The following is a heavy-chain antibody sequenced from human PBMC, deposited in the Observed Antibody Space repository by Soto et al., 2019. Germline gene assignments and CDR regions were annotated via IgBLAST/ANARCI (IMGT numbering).Heavy chain of an antibody. CDR2: IYPGDSDT. Sequence: GESLKISCKGSGYIFRTSWIGWVRQMPGKGLEWMGVIYPGDSDTRYSPSFQGQVTISADKSISTAYLQWSSLKASDTAMYYCATTGTTEPNFDYWGQGTLVTRLL. D-gene: IGHD1-7*01. CDR1: GYIFRTSW. V-gene: IGHV5-51*01. CDR3: ATTGTTEPNFDY. J-gene: IGHJ4*02.